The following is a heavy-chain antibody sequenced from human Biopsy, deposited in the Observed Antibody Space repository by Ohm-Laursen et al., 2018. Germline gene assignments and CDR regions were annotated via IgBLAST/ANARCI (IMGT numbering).Heavy chain of an antibody. J-gene: IGHJ5*02. CDR3: ATGPVQMVYANLRREFAS. CDR2: ISASDDSK. CDR1: GFTFTNYA. D-gene: IGHD2-8*01. V-gene: IGHV3-23*01. Sequence: SLRLSCTASGFTFTNYAMSWVRQAPGKGLEWVSSISASDDSKYYGDSVKGRFTISRDSSTNTLYLQMNGLRADDTAVYYCATGPVQMVYANLRREFASWGQGTLVTVSS.